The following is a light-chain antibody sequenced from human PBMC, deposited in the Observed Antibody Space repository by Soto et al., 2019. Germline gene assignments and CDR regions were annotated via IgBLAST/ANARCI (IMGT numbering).Light chain of an antibody. J-gene: IGLJ2*01. V-gene: IGLV2-14*01. CDR2: DVR. Sequence: QSALTQPASVSGSPGQSITISCTGTSSDLGGYNYISWYQQLPGKAPKFIIYDVRNRPSGVSNRFSGSRSGNTASLTISGLQAEDEADYYCSSYTSSSTVIFGGGTKLTVL. CDR3: SSYTSSSTVI. CDR1: SSDLGGYNY.